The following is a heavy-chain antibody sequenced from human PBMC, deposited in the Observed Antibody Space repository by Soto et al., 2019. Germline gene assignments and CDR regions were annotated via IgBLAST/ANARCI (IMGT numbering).Heavy chain of an antibody. CDR2: IYTSGST. CDR1: GGSISSYY. Sequence: PSETLSLTCTVSGGSISSYYWSWIRQPAGKGLEWIGRIYTSGSTNYNPPLKSRVTMSVDTSKNQFSLKLSSVTAADTAVYYCARDSWADRSGWYGYYFDYWGQGTLVTVSS. J-gene: IGHJ4*02. V-gene: IGHV4-4*07. D-gene: IGHD6-19*01. CDR3: ARDSWADRSGWYGYYFDY.